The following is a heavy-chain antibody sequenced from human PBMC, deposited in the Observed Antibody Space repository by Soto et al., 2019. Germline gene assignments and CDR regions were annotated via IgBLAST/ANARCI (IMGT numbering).Heavy chain of an antibody. D-gene: IGHD2-15*01. Sequence: GGSLRLSCAASGFTFRSYGMHWVRQAPGKGLEWVAVIWYDGSNKYYADSVKGRFTISRDNSKNTLYLQMNSLRAEDTAVYYCAREPGYSSGGSCYTGAFDIWGQGTMVTVSS. CDR1: GFTFRSYG. J-gene: IGHJ3*02. CDR3: AREPGYSSGGSCYTGAFDI. V-gene: IGHV3-33*01. CDR2: IWYDGSNK.